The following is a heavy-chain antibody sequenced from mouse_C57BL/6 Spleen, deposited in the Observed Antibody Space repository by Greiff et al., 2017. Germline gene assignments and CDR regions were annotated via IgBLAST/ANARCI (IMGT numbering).Heavy chain of an antibody. Sequence: VQLQQPGAELVKPGASVKLSCKASGYTFTSYWMQWVKQRPGQGLEWIGEIDPSDSYTNYNQKFKGKATLTVDTSSSTAYMQLSSLTSEDAAVYYCARSNRYYFDDWGQGTTLTVSS. CDR1: GYTFTSYW. CDR3: ARSNRYYFDD. CDR2: IDPSDSYT. V-gene: IGHV1-50*01. J-gene: IGHJ2*01. D-gene: IGHD2-5*01.